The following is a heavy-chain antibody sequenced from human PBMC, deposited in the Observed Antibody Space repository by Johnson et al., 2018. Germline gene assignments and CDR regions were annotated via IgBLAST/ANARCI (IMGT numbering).Heavy chain of an antibody. Sequence: VQLVESGGGVVQPGRSLRLSCAASGFTLSSYGMHWVRQAPGKGLEWVAVPSYDGRIKHYADSVKGRFSISRDTSKNTLYLEMDGLRSEDTAVYYCAKEYHMHSNSYTERDDWGQGTLVTVSS. CDR1: GFTLSSYG. CDR3: AKEYHMHSNSYTERDD. CDR2: PSYDGRIK. D-gene: IGHD6-13*01. V-gene: IGHV3-30*18. J-gene: IGHJ4*02.